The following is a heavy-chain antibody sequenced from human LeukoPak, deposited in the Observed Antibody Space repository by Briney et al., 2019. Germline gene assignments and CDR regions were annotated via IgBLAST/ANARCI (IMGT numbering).Heavy chain of an antibody. V-gene: IGHV3-53*01. CDR3: ARGALYYYYYMGV. CDR2: IYSGGST. Sequence: GGSLRLSCAASGFTFDDYGMSWVRQAPGKGLEWVSVIYSGGSTYYADSVKGRFTISRDNSKNTLYLQMNSLRAEDTAVYYCARGALYYYYYMGVWGKGTTVTISS. J-gene: IGHJ6*03. CDR1: GFTFDDYG.